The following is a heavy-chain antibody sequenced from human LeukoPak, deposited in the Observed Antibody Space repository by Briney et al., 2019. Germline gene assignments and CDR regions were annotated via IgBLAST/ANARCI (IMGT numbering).Heavy chain of an antibody. J-gene: IGHJ6*02. CDR1: GASISTGGYY. CDR2: IYYTGAI. V-gene: IGHV4-31*03. CDR3: ARDHSYYFGSGTSTLDV. Sequence: PSETLSLTCTVSGASISTGGYYWTWIRQPPGEGLEWIGYIYYTGAIDYNPSLKSRLTISLDTSKNQFSLKLNSVTAADTAVYYCARDHSYYFGSGTSTLDVWGQGTAVTVSS. D-gene: IGHD3-10*01.